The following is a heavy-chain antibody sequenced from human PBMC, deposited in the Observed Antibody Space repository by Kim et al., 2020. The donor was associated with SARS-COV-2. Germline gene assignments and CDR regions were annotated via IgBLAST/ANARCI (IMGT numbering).Heavy chain of an antibody. Sequence: SETLSLTCTVSGYSISSGYYWGWIRQPPGKGLEWIGSIYHSGSTYYNPSLKSRVTISVDTSKNQFSLKLSSVTAADTAVYYCARDRSTALFLASYYFGMYVWGQGTTVTVSS. V-gene: IGHV4-38-2*02. J-gene: IGHJ6*02. CDR2: IYHSGST. CDR1: GYSISSGYY. D-gene: IGHD5-18*01. CDR3: ARDRSTALFLASYYFGMYV.